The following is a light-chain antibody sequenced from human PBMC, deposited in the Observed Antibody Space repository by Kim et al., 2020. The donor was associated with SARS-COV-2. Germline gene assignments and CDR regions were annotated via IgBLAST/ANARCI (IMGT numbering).Light chain of an antibody. J-gene: IGLJ1*01. CDR2: DVS. V-gene: IGLV2-11*01. CDR1: SSDVGGYNY. Sequence: QSAPTQPRSVSGSPGQSVTISCTGTSSDVGGYNYVSWYQQHPGKAPKLMIYDVSKRPSGVPDRFSGSKSGNTASLTISGLQAEEEADYYCCSYAGSYPYVFGTGTKVTVL. CDR3: CSYAGSYPYV.